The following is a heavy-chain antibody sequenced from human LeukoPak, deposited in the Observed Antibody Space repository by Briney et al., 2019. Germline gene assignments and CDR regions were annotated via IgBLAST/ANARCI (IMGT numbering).Heavy chain of an antibody. CDR3: ARYWGVQLWPHWYFDL. J-gene: IGHJ2*01. Sequence: WETLSLTCTVSGGSISSYYWSWFRQTPGKGPEWIGYIYYSGSTKYNPSLKSRVTISVDRSKNQFSLKLNSVTAADTAVYYCARYWGVQLWPHWYFDLWGRGSLVTVSS. CDR1: GGSISSYY. V-gene: IGHV4-59*01. CDR2: IYYSGST. D-gene: IGHD5-18*01.